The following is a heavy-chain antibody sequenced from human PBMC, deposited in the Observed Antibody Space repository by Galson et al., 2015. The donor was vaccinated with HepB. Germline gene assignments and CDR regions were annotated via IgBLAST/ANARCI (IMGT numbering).Heavy chain of an antibody. CDR2: FEPENGKR. Sequence: SVKVSCKVSGYTLNELSIHWVRQAPGEGLQWMGTFEPENGKRIFAQKFQGRVTMTGDPSTDTANLVVTSLRFDDSAVYYCATHTRAEGLDCWGQGTLVTVTS. D-gene: IGHD1-26*01. CDR3: ATHTRAEGLDC. J-gene: IGHJ4*02. V-gene: IGHV1-24*01. CDR1: GYTLNELS.